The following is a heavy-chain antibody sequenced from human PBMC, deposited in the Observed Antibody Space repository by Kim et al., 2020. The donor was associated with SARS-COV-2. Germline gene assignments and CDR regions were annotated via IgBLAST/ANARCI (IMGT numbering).Heavy chain of an antibody. D-gene: IGHD6-13*01. J-gene: IGHJ4*02. Sequence: GGSLRLSCTASGFSFSNYAIYWVRQAPGKGLEWVSAIRGNGAGTFYADSVKGRFTISRDNSKNTMFLQMNSLRAEDTALYYCAKRSAAVGSHFFGYWGQGALGTVSS. V-gene: IGHV3-23*01. CDR1: GFSFSNYA. CDR3: AKRSAAVGSHFFGY. CDR2: IRGNGAGT.